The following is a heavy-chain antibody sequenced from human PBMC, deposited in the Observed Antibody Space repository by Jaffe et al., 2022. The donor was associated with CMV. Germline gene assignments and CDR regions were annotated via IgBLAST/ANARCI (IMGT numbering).Heavy chain of an antibody. V-gene: IGHV3-7*03. J-gene: IGHJ6*03. CDR3: ARDLRYFDWLQGYMDV. CDR1: GFTFSSYW. D-gene: IGHD3-9*01. CDR2: IKQDGSEK. Sequence: EVQLVESGGGLVQPGGSLRLSCAASGFTFSSYWMSWVRQAPGKGLEWVANIKQDGSEKYYVDSVKGRFTISRDNAKNSLYLQMNSLRAEDTAVYYCARDLRYFDWLQGYMDVWGKGTTVTVSS.